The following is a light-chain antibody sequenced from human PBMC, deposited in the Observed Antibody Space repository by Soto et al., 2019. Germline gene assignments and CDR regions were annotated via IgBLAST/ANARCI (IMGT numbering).Light chain of an antibody. J-gene: IGLJ2*01. V-gene: IGLV2-14*01. Sequence: QSVLTQPASVSGSPGQSITISCTGTSNDVGGFNYVSWYQQHPGKAPKLMIYEVRNRPSGVSNRFSGSKSGNTASLTISGLQAEDEADYYCSSYTSTNTLIFGGGTKVTVL. CDR3: SSYTSTNTLI. CDR2: EVR. CDR1: SNDVGGFNY.